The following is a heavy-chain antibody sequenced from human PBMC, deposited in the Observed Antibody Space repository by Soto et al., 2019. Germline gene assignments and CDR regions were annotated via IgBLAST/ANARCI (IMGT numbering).Heavy chain of an antibody. Sequence: QVQLVESGGGVVQPGRSLRLSCAASGFTFSSYGMHWVRQASGKGLEWVAVIWYDGSNKYYADSVKGRFTISRDNSKNTLYLQMNSLRAEDTAVYYCARSRGVVAPSFMDVWGQGTTVTVSS. CDR3: ARSRGVVAPSFMDV. J-gene: IGHJ6*02. CDR2: IWYDGSNK. V-gene: IGHV3-33*01. D-gene: IGHD2-15*01. CDR1: GFTFSSYG.